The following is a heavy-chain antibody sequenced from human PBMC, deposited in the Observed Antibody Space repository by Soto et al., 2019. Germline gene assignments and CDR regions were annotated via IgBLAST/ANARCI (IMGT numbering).Heavy chain of an antibody. D-gene: IGHD6-19*01. CDR2: IIPIFGTA. Sequence: GASGKVSCKASGGTFSSYAISWVRQAPGQGLEWMGGIIPIFGTANYAQKFQGRVTITADESTSTAYMELSSLRSEDTAVYYCAILFGYSSGWPLDYWGQGTLVTVSS. CDR3: AILFGYSSGWPLDY. J-gene: IGHJ4*02. V-gene: IGHV1-69*13. CDR1: GGTFSSYA.